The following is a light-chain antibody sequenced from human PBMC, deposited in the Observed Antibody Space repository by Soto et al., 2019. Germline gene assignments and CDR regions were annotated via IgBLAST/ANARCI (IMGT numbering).Light chain of an antibody. CDR1: KLGDKY. Sequence: SYELTQPPSMSVSPGQTASITCSGDKLGDKYASWYQQKPGQSPVLVIYQDRKRPSGIPERFSGSNSGNTATLTISGTQAMDEDDYYCQAWDSSTAPFGGGTKLTVL. CDR2: QDR. J-gene: IGLJ2*01. CDR3: QAWDSSTAP. V-gene: IGLV3-1*01.